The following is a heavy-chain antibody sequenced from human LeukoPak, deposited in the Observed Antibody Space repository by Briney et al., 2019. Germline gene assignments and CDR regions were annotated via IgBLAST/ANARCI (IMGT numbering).Heavy chain of an antibody. J-gene: IGHJ4*02. CDR2: IYTSGST. CDR1: GGSISSGSYY. CDR3: ARADYDLWSAHGVFDY. V-gene: IGHV4-61*02. Sequence: PSQTLSLTCTVSGGSISSGSYYWSWIRQPAGKGLEWIGRIYTSGSTNYNPSLKSRVTISVDTSKNQFSLKLSSVTAADTAVYYCARADYDLWSAHGVFDYWGQGTLVTVSS. D-gene: IGHD3-3*01.